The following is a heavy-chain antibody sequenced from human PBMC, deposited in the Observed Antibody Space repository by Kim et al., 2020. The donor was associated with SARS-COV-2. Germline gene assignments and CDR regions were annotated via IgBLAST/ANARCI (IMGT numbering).Heavy chain of an antibody. CDR2: N. Sequence: NDYAVSVKSRITVNPDTSKNQFSLQLNSVTPDDTAVYYCARKAPTDVFDIWGQGTMVTVSS. J-gene: IGHJ3*02. V-gene: IGHV6-1*01. CDR3: ARKAPTDVFDI.